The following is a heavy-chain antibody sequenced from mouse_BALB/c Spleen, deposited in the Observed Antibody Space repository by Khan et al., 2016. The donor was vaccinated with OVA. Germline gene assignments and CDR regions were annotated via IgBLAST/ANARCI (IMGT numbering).Heavy chain of an antibody. CDR1: GFSLTSYG. J-gene: IGHJ4*01. CDR3: AKWGDCSTYAMDY. Sequence: QVQLKQSGPGLVAPSQSLSITCTVSGFSLTSYGVNWVRQPPGKGLEWLGVIWGDGSTNYNSALISRLSILKDKSKSQVFLKLNSLQTDDTATYYCAKWGDCSTYAMDYWGQGTSVTVSS. CDR2: IWGDGST. V-gene: IGHV2-3*01.